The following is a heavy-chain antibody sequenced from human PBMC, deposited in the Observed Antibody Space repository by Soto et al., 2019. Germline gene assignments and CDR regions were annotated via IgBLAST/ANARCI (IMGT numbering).Heavy chain of an antibody. V-gene: IGHV1-18*01. CDR1: GYTFTSYG. D-gene: IGHD3-3*01. J-gene: IGHJ5*02. CDR2: ISAYNGNT. Sequence: ASVKVSCKASGYTFTSYGISWVRQAPGQGLEWMGWISAYNGNTNYAQKLQGRVTMTTDTSTSTAYMELRSLRSDDTAVYYCAREGYTYYDFWSGYGWFDPGGQGTLVTVSS. CDR3: AREGYTYYDFWSGYGWFDP.